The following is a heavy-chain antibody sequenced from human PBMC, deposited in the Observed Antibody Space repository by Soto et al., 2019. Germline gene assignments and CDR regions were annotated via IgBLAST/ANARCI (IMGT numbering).Heavy chain of an antibody. CDR2: IDPSDSQT. Sequence: PGESLKISCKGSGYSFAGYWITWVRQKPGKGLEWMGRIDPSDSQTYYSPSFRGHVTISVTKSITTVFLQWGSLRASDTAMYYCARQIYDSDTGPNFQYYFDSWGQGTPVTVPQ. CDR1: GYSFAGYW. D-gene: IGHD3-22*01. V-gene: IGHV5-10-1*01. CDR3: ARQIYDSDTGPNFQYYFDS. J-gene: IGHJ4*02.